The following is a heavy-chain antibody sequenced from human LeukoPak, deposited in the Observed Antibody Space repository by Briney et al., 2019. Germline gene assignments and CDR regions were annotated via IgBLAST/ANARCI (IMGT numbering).Heavy chain of an antibody. CDR3: ARVTYSSSSMSLDAFDI. J-gene: IGHJ3*02. Sequence: PSETLSLTCIVSGGSINSYYWSWIRQPAGKGLEWIGRIYTSGSTNYNPSPKSRVTMSVDTSKNQFSLKLSSVTAADTAVYYCARVTYSSSSMSLDAFDIWGQGTVVTVSS. CDR1: GGSINSYY. CDR2: IYTSGST. V-gene: IGHV4-4*07. D-gene: IGHD6-6*01.